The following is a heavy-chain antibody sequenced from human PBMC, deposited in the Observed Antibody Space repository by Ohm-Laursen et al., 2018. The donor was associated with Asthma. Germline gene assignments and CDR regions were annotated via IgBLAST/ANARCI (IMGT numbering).Heavy chain of an antibody. CDR3: ARDVMEWYLPAFDF. CDR1: GFTFSTYS. V-gene: IGHV3-30*03. J-gene: IGHJ4*02. D-gene: IGHD3-3*01. CDR2: GGSYYDGGLK. Sequence: SLRLSCAASGFTFSTYSMHWVRQAPGKGLEWVAVGGSYYDGGLKYYADSVNGRFTVSRDDSKNTLYLQMNSLRPDDTAVYYCARDVMEWYLPAFDFWGQGTLVTAS.